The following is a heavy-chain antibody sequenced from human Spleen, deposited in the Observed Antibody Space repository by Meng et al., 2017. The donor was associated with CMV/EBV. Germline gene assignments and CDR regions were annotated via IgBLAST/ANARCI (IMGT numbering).Heavy chain of an antibody. V-gene: IGHV3-21*01. CDR1: GFTFSSYS. D-gene: IGHD3-10*01. Sequence: ESLKISCAASGFTFSSYSMNWVRQAPGKGLEWVSSISSSSSYIYYADSVKGRFTISRDNARNSLYLQMNNLRLEDTAVYYCARDPALLWFGESSYGMDVWGQGTTVTVSS. J-gene: IGHJ6*02. CDR3: ARDPALLWFGESSYGMDV. CDR2: ISSSSSYI.